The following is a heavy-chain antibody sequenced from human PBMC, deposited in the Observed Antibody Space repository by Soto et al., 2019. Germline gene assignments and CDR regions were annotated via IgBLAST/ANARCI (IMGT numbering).Heavy chain of an antibody. D-gene: IGHD3-9*01. CDR3: ARGGLRYFDWLGSNFDY. V-gene: IGHV1-2*04. Sequence: GASVKVSCKASGYTFTGYYMHWVRQAPGQGLEWMGWINPNSGGTNYAQKFQGWVTMTRDTSISTAYMELSRLRSDDTAVYYCARGGLRYFDWLGSNFDYWGQGTLVTVSS. J-gene: IGHJ4*02. CDR2: INPNSGGT. CDR1: GYTFTGYY.